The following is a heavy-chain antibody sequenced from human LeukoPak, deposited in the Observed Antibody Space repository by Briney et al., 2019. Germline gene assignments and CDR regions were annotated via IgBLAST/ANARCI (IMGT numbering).Heavy chain of an antibody. J-gene: IGHJ4*02. CDR1: GGSISSGGYS. CDR3: ARAGDSPFDY. CDR2: IYHSGGT. D-gene: IGHD1-14*01. V-gene: IGHV4-30-2*01. Sequence: SQTLSLTCAVSGGSISSGGYSWSWIRQPPGKGLEWIGYIYHSGGTYYNPSLKSRVTISVDRSKNQFSLKLSSVTAADTAVYYCARAGDSPFDYWGQGTLVTVSS.